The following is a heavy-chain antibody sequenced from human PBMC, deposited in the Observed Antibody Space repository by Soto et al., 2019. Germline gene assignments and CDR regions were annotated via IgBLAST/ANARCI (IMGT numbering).Heavy chain of an antibody. J-gene: IGHJ4*02. V-gene: IGHV3-23*01. Sequence: WGSLRLSCAASGFTFSSYAMSWVRQAPGKGLEWVSAISGSGGSTYYADSVKGRFTISRDNSKNTLYLQMNSLRAEDTAVYYCAKDLIRNGYNDFDYWGQGTLVTVSS. CDR1: GFTFSSYA. D-gene: IGHD5-18*01. CDR2: ISGSGGST. CDR3: AKDLIRNGYNDFDY.